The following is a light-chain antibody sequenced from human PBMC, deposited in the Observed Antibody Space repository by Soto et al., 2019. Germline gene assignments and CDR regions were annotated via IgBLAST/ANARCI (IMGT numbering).Light chain of an antibody. V-gene: IGKV1-9*01. CDR3: QQVYGHPPA. J-gene: IGKJ5*01. Sequence: IHLTHSPSSLSASVSDRVTLTFQSIRVISSYLAWYQQKPGKPPKLLVYSASTLQSGVPSRFSGSGSGTEFTLTISSLQPEDVATYFCQQVYGHPPAFGPGTRLEIK. CDR2: SAS. CDR1: RVISSY.